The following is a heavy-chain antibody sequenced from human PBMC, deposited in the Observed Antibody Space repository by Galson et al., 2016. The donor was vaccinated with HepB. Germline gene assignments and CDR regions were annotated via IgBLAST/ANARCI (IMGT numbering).Heavy chain of an antibody. Sequence: SVKVSCKASGYTFTSYAIHWVRQAPGQRLQWMGWINAGNGNTYYSQKVQGRVTISRDTSASTAYMELSSLRSEDTAVYYCARGVVCYGDRCTYTGMDVWGQGTTVTVSS. D-gene: IGHD2-21*02. V-gene: IGHV1-3*01. CDR3: ARGVVCYGDRCTYTGMDV. J-gene: IGHJ6*02. CDR1: GYTFTSYA. CDR2: INAGNGNT.